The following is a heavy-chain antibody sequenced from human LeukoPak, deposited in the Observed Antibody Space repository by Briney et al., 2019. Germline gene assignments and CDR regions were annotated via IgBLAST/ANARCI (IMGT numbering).Heavy chain of an antibody. Sequence: SETLSLTCTVSGGSITIYYWSWIRQPPGKGLEWIGTIYHSGSTYYNPSLKSRVTISVDTSKNQFSLKLSSVTAADTAVYYCAIAPGKLRYYYYMDVWGKGTTVTVSS. CDR2: IYHSGST. J-gene: IGHJ6*03. D-gene: IGHD3-10*01. V-gene: IGHV4-59*04. CDR1: GGSITIYY. CDR3: AIAPGKLRYYYYMDV.